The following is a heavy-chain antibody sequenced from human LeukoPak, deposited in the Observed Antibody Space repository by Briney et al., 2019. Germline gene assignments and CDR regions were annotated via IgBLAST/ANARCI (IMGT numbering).Heavy chain of an antibody. Sequence: PSETQSLTCTVSGGSISGNHWSWIRQPPGKGLEWIGYVYYSGSTKYNPSLKSRISISVDTSKNQFSLKLSSVTAADTAVYYCARGTGPGHYESSDYSSPFDYLGQGTLVTVSS. V-gene: IGHV4-59*01. J-gene: IGHJ4*02. CDR2: VYYSGST. D-gene: IGHD3-22*01. CDR3: ARGTGPGHYESSDYSSPFDY. CDR1: GGSISGNH.